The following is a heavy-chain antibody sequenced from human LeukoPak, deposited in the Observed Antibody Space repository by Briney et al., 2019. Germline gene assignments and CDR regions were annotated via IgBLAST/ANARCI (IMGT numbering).Heavy chain of an antibody. CDR1: GGSFSGYY. CDR2: INHSGST. CDR3: ARGNTPEVPAAKYYFDY. J-gene: IGHJ4*02. V-gene: IGHV4-34*01. D-gene: IGHD2-2*01. Sequence: PSETLSLTCAVYGGSFSGYYWSWIRQPPGKGLEWIGEINHSGSTNYNPSLKSRVTISVDTSKNQFSLKLSSVTAADTAVYYCARGNTPEVPAAKYYFDYWGQGTLVTVSS.